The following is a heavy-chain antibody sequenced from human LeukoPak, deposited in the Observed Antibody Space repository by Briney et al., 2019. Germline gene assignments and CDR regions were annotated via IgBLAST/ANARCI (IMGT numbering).Heavy chain of an antibody. V-gene: IGHV5-51*01. J-gene: IGHJ4*02. CDR1: GSSSPSDW. D-gene: IGHD6-13*01. CDR3: AIHPGYSSSQTTFDY. Sequence: GKPLHTSSMASGSSSPSDWIGWVRQMPGKGLEWMGIIYPGDSDTTYHPSFQGQDTISADKSISTAYLQWSSLKASDTAMYYCAIHPGYSSSQTTFDYWGQGTLGTVSS. CDR2: IYPGDSDT.